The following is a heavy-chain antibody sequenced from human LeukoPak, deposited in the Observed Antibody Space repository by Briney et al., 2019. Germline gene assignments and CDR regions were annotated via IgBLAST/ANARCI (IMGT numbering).Heavy chain of an antibody. D-gene: IGHD4-17*01. V-gene: IGHV4-30-4*08. Sequence: SQTLSLTCTVSGGSISSGDYYWSWIRQPPGRGLEWIGYIYYSGSTYYNPSLKSRVTISVDTSKNQFSLKLSSVTAADTAVYYCARECTVTTVGGSFDWFDPWGQGTLVTVSS. CDR2: IYYSGST. CDR3: ARECTVTTVGGSFDWFDP. CDR1: GGSISSGDYY. J-gene: IGHJ5*02.